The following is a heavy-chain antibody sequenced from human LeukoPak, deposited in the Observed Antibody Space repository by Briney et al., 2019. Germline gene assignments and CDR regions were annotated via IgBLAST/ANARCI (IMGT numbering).Heavy chain of an antibody. CDR1: GFTFSSYA. CDR2: ISSSGSTI. Sequence: GGSLRLSCAASGFTFSSYAMSWVRQAPGKGLEWVSYISSSGSTIYYADSVKGRFTISRDNAKNSLYLQMNSLRAEDTAVYYCARYYDSSGYDEYYYYGMDVWGQGTTVTASS. D-gene: IGHD3-22*01. J-gene: IGHJ6*02. CDR3: ARYYDSSGYDEYYYYGMDV. V-gene: IGHV3-48*04.